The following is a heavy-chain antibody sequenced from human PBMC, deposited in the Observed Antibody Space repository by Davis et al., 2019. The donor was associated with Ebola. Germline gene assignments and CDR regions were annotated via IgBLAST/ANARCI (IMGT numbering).Heavy chain of an antibody. J-gene: IGHJ6*02. CDR3: ARGLFWSGMDV. Sequence: SETLSLTCAVYGGSFSGYYWTWIRQPPGKGLEWIGEIDHNGITNYNPSLKSRVTISVDRSKNQFSLKLSSMTAADTAVYYWARGLFWSGMDVWGQGTTVTVSS. CDR2: IDHNGIT. D-gene: IGHD1-1*01. CDR1: GGSFSGYY. V-gene: IGHV4-34*01.